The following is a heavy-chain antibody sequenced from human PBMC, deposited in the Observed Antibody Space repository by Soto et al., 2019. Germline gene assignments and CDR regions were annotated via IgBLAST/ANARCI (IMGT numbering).Heavy chain of an antibody. CDR3: TQDGGSRDWLTVN. CDR2: ITGGGDNT. V-gene: IGHV3-23*01. CDR1: GFTFTSYA. Sequence: EVQLLESGGDLVQPGGSLRLSCAASGFTFTSYAMSWIRQAPGKGLEWVSAITGGGDNTYYADSVKGSFTISRDNSKNPLYLQMNSLRAEDTAFYYCTQDGGSRDWLTVNWGQGTLVTVSS. D-gene: IGHD3-9*01. J-gene: IGHJ4*02.